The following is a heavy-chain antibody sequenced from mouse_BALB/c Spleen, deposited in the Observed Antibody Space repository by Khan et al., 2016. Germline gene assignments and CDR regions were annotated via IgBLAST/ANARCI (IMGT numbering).Heavy chain of an antibody. D-gene: IGHD1-1*01. Sequence: QVQLKESGAELAKPGASVKMSCKASGYTFTDYWMHWVKQKPGQGLEWIGYINPNTDYTEYNRKFKDTATLTADKSSSTAYMQLSSLTSEDSAVYYCARWSYYYGSNYGWFAYWGQGTLVTVSA. CDR2: INPNTDYT. CDR3: ARWSYYYGSNYGWFAY. V-gene: IGHV1-7*01. J-gene: IGHJ3*01. CDR1: GYTFTDYW.